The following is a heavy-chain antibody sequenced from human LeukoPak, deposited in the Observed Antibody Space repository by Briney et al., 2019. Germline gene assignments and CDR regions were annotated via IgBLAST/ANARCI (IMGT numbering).Heavy chain of an antibody. V-gene: IGHV3-23*01. D-gene: IGHD3-22*01. CDR2: ITCSGGST. CDR3: ARGHYDSSGYYFPRAFGI. J-gene: IGHJ3*02. Sequence: PGGSLRLSCAASGFTFSSYAMSWVRQAPGKGLEWVSAITCSGGSTYYADSVKGRFTISRDNAKNSLYLQMNSLRAEDTAVYYCARGHYDSSGYYFPRAFGIWGQGTMVTVSS. CDR1: GFTFSSYA.